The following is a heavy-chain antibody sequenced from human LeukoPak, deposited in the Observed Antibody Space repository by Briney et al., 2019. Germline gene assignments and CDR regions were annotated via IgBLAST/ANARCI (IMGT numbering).Heavy chain of an antibody. D-gene: IGHD5-12*01. CDR2: IIPIFGTA. J-gene: IGHJ4*02. V-gene: IGHV1-69*06. Sequence: ASVKVSCKASGGTFSSYAISWVRQAPGQGLEWMGGIIPIFGTANYAQKFQGRVTITADKSTSTAYMELSSLRSEDTAVYYCARAGGVNSGYDLDYWGQGTLVTVSS. CDR1: GGTFSSYA. CDR3: ARAGGVNSGYDLDY.